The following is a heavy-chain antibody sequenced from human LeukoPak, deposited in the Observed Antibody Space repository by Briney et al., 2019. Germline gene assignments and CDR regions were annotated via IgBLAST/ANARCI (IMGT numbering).Heavy chain of an antibody. J-gene: IGHJ5*02. D-gene: IGHD2-15*01. CDR1: GYTFTSYG. CDR2: MNPNSGNT. V-gene: IGHV1-8*03. Sequence: ASVKVSCKASGYTFTSYGISWVRQAPGQGLEWMGWMNPNSGNTGYAQKFQGRVTITRNTSISTAYMELSSLRSEDTAVYYCARGRSTPTSDWFDPWGQGTLVTVSS. CDR3: ARGRSTPTSDWFDP.